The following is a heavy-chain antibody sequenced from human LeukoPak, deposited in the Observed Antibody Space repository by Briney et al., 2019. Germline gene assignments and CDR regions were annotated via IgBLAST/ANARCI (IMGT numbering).Heavy chain of an antibody. CDR3: ARPVGSEFPEFGELSPYYFDY. Sequence: RGESLKISCKGSGYSFNTYWIGWVRQMPGKGLEWMGIIYPGDSDTRYSPSFQGQVTISADKSISTAYLQWSSLKASDTAMYYCARPVGSEFPEFGELSPYYFDYWGQGTLVTVSS. CDR2: IYPGDSDT. CDR1: GYSFNTYW. V-gene: IGHV5-51*01. D-gene: IGHD3-10*01. J-gene: IGHJ4*02.